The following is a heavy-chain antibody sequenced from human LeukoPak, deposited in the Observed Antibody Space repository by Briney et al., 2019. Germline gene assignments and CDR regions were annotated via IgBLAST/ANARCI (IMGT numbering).Heavy chain of an antibody. Sequence: GGSLRLSCAASGFTFSSYEMNWVRQAPGKGLEWVSYVSSSGSTKYYADSVKGRFTISRDNAKNSLYLQMNSLGAEDTAVYYCARHSSWTMVRGNFDYWGQGTLVTVSS. J-gene: IGHJ4*02. D-gene: IGHD3-10*01. CDR2: VSSSGSTK. V-gene: IGHV3-48*03. CDR1: GFTFSSYE. CDR3: ARHSSWTMVRGNFDY.